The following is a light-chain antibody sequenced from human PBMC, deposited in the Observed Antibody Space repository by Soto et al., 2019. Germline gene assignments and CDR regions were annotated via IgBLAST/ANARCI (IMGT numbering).Light chain of an antibody. Sequence: PGERVTLSCRASQSVSSSYLTWYQQKPGQAPRLLIYGASTRATSIPARFSVSGSGTDFTLTISSLQPEDFAVYYCQQDYSRFTFGPGTKVDIK. CDR2: GAS. CDR3: QQDYSRFT. CDR1: QSVSSSY. V-gene: IGKV3D-7*01. J-gene: IGKJ3*01.